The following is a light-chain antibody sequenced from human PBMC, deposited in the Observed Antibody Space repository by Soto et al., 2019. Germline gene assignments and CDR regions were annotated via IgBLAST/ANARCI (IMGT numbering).Light chain of an antibody. CDR2: DAS. CDR1: QSISSR. Sequence: DIQMTQSPCTLSASVGDRVTITCRASQSISSRLAWYQQKPGKAPKLLIDDASSLESGVPSRLSGSGSGTEFTLTISSLQPDDFANYYCQQYNSYSPWTLGQGTNVDIK. CDR3: QQYNSYSPWT. V-gene: IGKV1-5*01. J-gene: IGKJ1*01.